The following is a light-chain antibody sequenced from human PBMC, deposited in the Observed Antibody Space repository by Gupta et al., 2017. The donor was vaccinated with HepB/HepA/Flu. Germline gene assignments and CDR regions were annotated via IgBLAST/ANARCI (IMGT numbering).Light chain of an antibody. CDR2: AAS. J-gene: IGKJ1*01. Sequence: AIQMTQSPSSLSASVGDRVTIPCRAGPDISFDLSWFRQKPGKAPELLIFAASKLPPGAPSRFSGSGFGTDFTLTISSLQPEDFATYFCLQDFNFPPTSTFGQGTKVEI. CDR1: PDISFD. V-gene: IGKV1-6*01. CDR3: LQDFNFPPTST.